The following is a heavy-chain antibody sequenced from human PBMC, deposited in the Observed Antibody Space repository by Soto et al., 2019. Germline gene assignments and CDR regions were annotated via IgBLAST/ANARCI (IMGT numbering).Heavy chain of an antibody. D-gene: IGHD4-17*01. CDR2: ISYDGSNK. CDR3: ARGRGYGGNTPGDY. V-gene: IGHV3-30-3*01. Sequence: QVQLVESGGGVVQPGRSLRLSCAASGFTFSSYAMHWVRQAPGTGLEWVAVISYDGSNKYYADSVKGRFTISRDNSKNTLYLQMNSLRGEDTAVHYCARGRGYGGNTPGDYWGQGTLVTVSS. CDR1: GFTFSSYA. J-gene: IGHJ4*02.